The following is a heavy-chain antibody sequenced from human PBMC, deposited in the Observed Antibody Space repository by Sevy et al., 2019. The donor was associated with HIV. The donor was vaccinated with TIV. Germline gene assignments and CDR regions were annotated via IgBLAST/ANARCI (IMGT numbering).Heavy chain of an antibody. Sequence: SETLSLTCAVSGGSINSNNYSWNWIRQPPGKGLEWIGYIYPSGSSDYNPSLKSRVTISVDTSKNQFSLELRSVTAADTAVYYCARDSDSGLDYWGQGTLVTVSS. CDR2: IYPSGSS. CDR1: GGSINSNNYS. CDR3: ARDSDSGLDY. V-gene: IGHV4-30-2*01. D-gene: IGHD4-17*01. J-gene: IGHJ4*02.